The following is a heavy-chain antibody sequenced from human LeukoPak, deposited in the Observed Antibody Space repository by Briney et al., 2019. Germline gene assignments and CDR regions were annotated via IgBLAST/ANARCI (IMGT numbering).Heavy chain of an antibody. J-gene: IGHJ4*02. Sequence: ASVKVSCKASGYTFTGYYMHWVRQAPGQGLEWMGWINPNSGGTNYAQKFQGRVTMTRDTSISTAYMELSRLRSGDTAVYYCARDYYDSSGYKYYFDYWGQGTLVTVSS. CDR3: ARDYYDSSGYKYYFDY. V-gene: IGHV1-2*02. D-gene: IGHD3-22*01. CDR1: GYTFTGYY. CDR2: INPNSGGT.